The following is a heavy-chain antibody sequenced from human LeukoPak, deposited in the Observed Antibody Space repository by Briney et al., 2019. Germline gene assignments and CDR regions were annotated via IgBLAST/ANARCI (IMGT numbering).Heavy chain of an antibody. D-gene: IGHD6-13*01. CDR1: GYTFTSYY. CDR2: INPSGGST. CDR3: ARDSAAAGTEDYMDV. Sequence: GASAKVSCKASGYTFTSYYMHWVRQAPGQGLEWMGIINPSGGSTSYAQKFQGRVTMTRDTSTGTVYMELSSLRSEDTAVYYCARDSAAAGTEDYMDVWGKGTTVTVSS. V-gene: IGHV1-46*01. J-gene: IGHJ6*03.